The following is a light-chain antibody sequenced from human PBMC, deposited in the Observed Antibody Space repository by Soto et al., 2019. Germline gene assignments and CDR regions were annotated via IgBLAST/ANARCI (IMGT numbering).Light chain of an antibody. CDR1: QSVSSN. CDR3: QQYNNWPFT. J-gene: IGKJ3*01. CDR2: GAS. V-gene: IGKV3-15*01. Sequence: EIVMTQSPATLSVSPGERATLSCRASQSVSSNLAWYQQKPGQAPRLLIYGASTRATGIAARFSGSGSGTEFTLAISSLQCEDFAFYYCQQYNNWPFTFGPGTKLDIK.